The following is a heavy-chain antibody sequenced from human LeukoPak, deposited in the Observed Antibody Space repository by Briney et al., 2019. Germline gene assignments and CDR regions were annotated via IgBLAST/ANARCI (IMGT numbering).Heavy chain of an antibody. Sequence: GGSLRLSCAASGFTFSSYAMSWVRQAPGKGLEWVSAVSGSGGSTYYADSVKGRFTISRDNSKNTLYLQMNSLRAEDTAVYYCARPLMYYYGSETYFWFDPWGQGTLVTVSS. D-gene: IGHD3-10*01. V-gene: IGHV3-23*01. CDR1: GFTFSSYA. CDR2: VSGSGGST. J-gene: IGHJ5*02. CDR3: ARPLMYYYGSETYFWFDP.